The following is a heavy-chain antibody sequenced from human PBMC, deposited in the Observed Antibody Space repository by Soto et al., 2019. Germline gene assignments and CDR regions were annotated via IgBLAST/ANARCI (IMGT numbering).Heavy chain of an antibody. D-gene: IGHD6-6*01. CDR2: TYAGDSDS. J-gene: IGHJ4*02. V-gene: IGHV5-51*01. CDR3: GRAYTSSRNFDY. CDR1: GYSFTTYW. Sequence: GESLKISCKGSGYSFTTYWIGWVRQMPGKGLEWMGITYAGDSDSRYSPSFQGQVTISADASINTAYLQWSSLKASDTAMYYCGRAYTSSRNFDYWGQGTLVTVSS.